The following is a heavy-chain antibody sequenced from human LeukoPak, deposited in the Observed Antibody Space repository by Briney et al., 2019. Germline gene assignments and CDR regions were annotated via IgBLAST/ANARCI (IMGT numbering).Heavy chain of an antibody. J-gene: IGHJ4*02. V-gene: IGHV3-23*01. D-gene: IGHD3-10*01. CDR2: ISGSGGST. Sequence: GGPLRLSCAASGFTFSSYAMSWVRQAPGKGLEWVSAISGSGGSTYYADSVKGRFTISRDNSKNTLYLQMNSLRAEDTAVYYCYGSGSYYNGSRFDYWGQGTLVTVSS. CDR1: GFTFSSYA. CDR3: YGSGSYYNGSRFDY.